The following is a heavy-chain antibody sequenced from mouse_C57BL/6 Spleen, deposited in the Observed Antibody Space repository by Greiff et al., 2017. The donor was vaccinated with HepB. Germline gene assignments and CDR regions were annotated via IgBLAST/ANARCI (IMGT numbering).Heavy chain of an antibody. D-gene: IGHD2-3*01. Sequence: VQLQQPGAELVMPGASVKLSCKASGYTFTSYWMHWVKQRPGQGLEWIGEIDPSDSYTNYNQKFKGKSTLTVDKSSSTAYMQLSSLTSEDSAVYYCASGGGYYSYFDYWGQGTTLTVSS. J-gene: IGHJ2*01. CDR2: IDPSDSYT. V-gene: IGHV1-69*01. CDR1: GYTFTSYW. CDR3: ASGGGYYSYFDY.